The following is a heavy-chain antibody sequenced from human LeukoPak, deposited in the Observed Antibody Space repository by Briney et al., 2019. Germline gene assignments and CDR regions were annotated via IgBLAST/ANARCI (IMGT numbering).Heavy chain of an antibody. CDR1: GFTVSNTY. J-gene: IGHJ4*02. Sequence: GGSLRLSCAASGFTVSNTYMSWVRQAPGKGLEWVSSIGGNGDNTFYADSVKDRFTISRDNSKNTLFLQMNSLRAEDTAVYYCAKGRGTTVTSAANYWGQGTLVTVSS. V-gene: IGHV3-23*01. D-gene: IGHD4-17*01. CDR2: IGGNGDNT. CDR3: AKGRGTTVTSAANY.